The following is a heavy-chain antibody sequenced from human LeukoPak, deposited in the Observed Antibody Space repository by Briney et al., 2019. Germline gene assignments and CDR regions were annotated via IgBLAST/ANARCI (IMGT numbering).Heavy chain of an antibody. CDR2: IYYSGST. Sequence: PSETLSLTCTVSGGSISSYYWSWIRQPPGKGLEWIGYIYYSGSTNYNPSLKSRVTISVDTSKNQFSLKLSSVTAADTAVYYCARTLFSSGYEDWGQGTLVTVSS. V-gene: IGHV4-59*08. J-gene: IGHJ4*02. CDR1: GGSISSYY. D-gene: IGHD3-22*01. CDR3: ARTLFSSGYED.